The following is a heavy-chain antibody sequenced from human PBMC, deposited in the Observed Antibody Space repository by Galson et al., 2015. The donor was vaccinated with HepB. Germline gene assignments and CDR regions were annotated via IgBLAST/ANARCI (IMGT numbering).Heavy chain of an antibody. J-gene: IGHJ6*02. CDR2: ISSSSSYI. CDR1: GFTFSSYS. D-gene: IGHD5-12*01. CDR3: ARDSSGYDPLYYYYGMDV. V-gene: IGHV3-21*01. Sequence: SLRLSCAASGFTFSSYSMNWVRQAPGKGLEWVSSISSSSSYIYYADSVKGRFTISRDNTKNSLYLQMNSLRAEDTVVYYCARDSSGYDPLYYYYGMDVWGQGTTVTVSS.